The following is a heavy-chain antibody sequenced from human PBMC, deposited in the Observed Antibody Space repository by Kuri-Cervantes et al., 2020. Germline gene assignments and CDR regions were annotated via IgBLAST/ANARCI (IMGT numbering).Heavy chain of an antibody. V-gene: IGHV3-23*01. D-gene: IGHD1-26*01. CDR3: AKDHASGSYPT. CDR2: ISGSGGST. J-gene: IGHJ5*02. Sequence: GGSLRLSCAASGFTFSSYAMSWVRQALGKGLEWVSAISGSGGSTYYADSVKGRFTISRDNSKNTLYLQMNSLRAEDTAVYYCAKDHASGSYPTWGQGTPVTVSS. CDR1: GFTFSSYA.